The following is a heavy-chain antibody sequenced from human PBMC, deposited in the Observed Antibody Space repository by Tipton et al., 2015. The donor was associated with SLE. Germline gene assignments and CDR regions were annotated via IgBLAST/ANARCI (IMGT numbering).Heavy chain of an antibody. Sequence: TLSLTCTVSGDSISSGGYYWSWIRQHPGKGLEWIGYIYFSGSTNYNPSFSGRVTISLDRSTDQVSLHLDAVTAADTAVYYCARESRYYESTSYSDAFDIWGRGTTVVVSS. D-gene: IGHD3-22*01. CDR3: ARESRYYESTSYSDAFDI. J-gene: IGHJ3*02. CDR2: IYFSGST. V-gene: IGHV4-31*03. CDR1: GDSISSGGYY.